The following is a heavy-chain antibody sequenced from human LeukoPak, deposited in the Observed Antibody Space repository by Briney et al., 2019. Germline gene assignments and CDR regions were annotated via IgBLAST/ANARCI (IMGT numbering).Heavy chain of an antibody. V-gene: IGHV1-2*02. CDR2: INPNSGGT. J-gene: IGHJ3*02. Sequence: ASVKVSCKASGYTFTSYYMHWVRQAPGQGLEWMGWINPNSGGTNYAQKFQGRVTMTRDTSISTAYMELSRLRSDDTAVYYCARDGYYDDAFDIWGQGTMVTVSS. D-gene: IGHD3-22*01. CDR1: GYTFTSYY. CDR3: ARDGYYDDAFDI.